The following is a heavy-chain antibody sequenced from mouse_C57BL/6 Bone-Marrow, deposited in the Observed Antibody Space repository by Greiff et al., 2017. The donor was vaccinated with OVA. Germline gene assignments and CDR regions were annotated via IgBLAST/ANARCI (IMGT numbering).Heavy chain of an antibody. D-gene: IGHD2-4*01. CDR3: ARSYDYESD. CDR2: IYPGDGGT. J-gene: IGHJ2*01. CDR1: GYAFSSSW. V-gene: IGHV1-82*01. Sequence: QVQLQQSGPELVKPGASVKISCKASGYAFSSSWMNWVKQRPGKGLEWIGRIYPGDGGTNYNGKFKGKATLTADKSSSTAYMQLSSLTSEDSAVYSCARSYDYESDWGQGTTLTVSS.